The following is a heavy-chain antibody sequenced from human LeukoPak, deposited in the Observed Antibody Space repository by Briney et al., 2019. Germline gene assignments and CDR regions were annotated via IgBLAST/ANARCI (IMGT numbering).Heavy chain of an antibody. J-gene: IGHJ4*02. CDR3: TKWSGWYGAYYFDY. D-gene: IGHD6-19*01. CDR1: GFTFGDYA. CDR2: IRSKAYGGTT. V-gene: IGHV3-49*03. Sequence: GGSLRLSCTASGFTFGDYAMSWFRQAPGKGLEWVGFIRSKAYGGTTEYAASVKGRFTISRDDSKSIAYLQMNSLKTEDTAVYYCTKWSGWYGAYYFDYWGQGTLVTVSS.